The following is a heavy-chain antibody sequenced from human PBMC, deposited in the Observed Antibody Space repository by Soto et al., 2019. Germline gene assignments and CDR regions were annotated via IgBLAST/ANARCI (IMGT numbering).Heavy chain of an antibody. J-gene: IGHJ4*02. V-gene: IGHV4-38-2*01. CDR2: IYHSGST. D-gene: IGHD6-6*01. Sequence: SETLSLTCAVSGYSISSGYYWGWIRQPPGKGLEWIGSIYHSGSTYYNPSLKSRVTISVDTSKDQFSLRLTSVTAADTAVYYCARVDSSSGFDYWGQGTLVTVSS. CDR1: GYSISSGYY. CDR3: ARVDSSSGFDY.